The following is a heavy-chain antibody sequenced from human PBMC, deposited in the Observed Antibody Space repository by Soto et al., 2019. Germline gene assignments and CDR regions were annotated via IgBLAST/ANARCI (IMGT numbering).Heavy chain of an antibody. CDR1: GFTFSDYW. Sequence: GGSLRLSCAGSGFTFSDYWMSWVRQAPGKGLEWVANINHDGSEKEYVDSLKGRVTIPRDNAKNSLYLQMNSLRAEDTALYYCARARWELLNNALDIWGQGTMVTVSS. CDR3: ARARWELLNNALDI. D-gene: IGHD1-26*01. CDR2: INHDGSEK. V-gene: IGHV3-7*01. J-gene: IGHJ3*02.